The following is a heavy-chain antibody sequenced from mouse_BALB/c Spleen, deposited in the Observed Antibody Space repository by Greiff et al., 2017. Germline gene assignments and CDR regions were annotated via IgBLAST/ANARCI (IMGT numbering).Heavy chain of an antibody. D-gene: IGHD2-4*01. Sequence: ESGPGILQPSQTLSLTCSFSGFSLSTSGMGVSWIRQPSGKGLEWLAHIYWDDDKRYNPSLKSRLTISKDTSRNQVFLKITSVDTADTATYYCARRDDYDEAWFAYWGQGTLVTVSA. J-gene: IGHJ3*01. CDR1: GFSLSTSGMG. CDR3: ARRDDYDEAWFAY. V-gene: IGHV8-12*01. CDR2: IYWDDDK.